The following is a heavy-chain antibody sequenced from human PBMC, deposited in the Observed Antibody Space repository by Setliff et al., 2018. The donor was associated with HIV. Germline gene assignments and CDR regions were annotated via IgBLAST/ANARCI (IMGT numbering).Heavy chain of an antibody. CDR3: VREGEYFDTIGHYLVRRFFDL. Sequence: GGSLRLSCAASGFTLSSYAMSWVRQAPGKGLEWVGLIRSKAYGGTTEYAASVKGRFTIARDDSKKSVFLHMNSLRGEDTAVYYCVREGEYFDTIGHYLVRRFFDLWGQGTMVTISS. D-gene: IGHD3-9*01. CDR1: GFTLSSYA. J-gene: IGHJ3*01. CDR2: IRSKAYGGTT. V-gene: IGHV3-49*04.